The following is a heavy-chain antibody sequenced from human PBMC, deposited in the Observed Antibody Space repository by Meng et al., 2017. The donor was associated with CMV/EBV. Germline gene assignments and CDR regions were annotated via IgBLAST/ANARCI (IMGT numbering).Heavy chain of an antibody. J-gene: IGHJ4*02. CDR3: ARDGAGRLPLFADY. CDR2: ISSSSSYI. V-gene: IGHV3-21*01. CDR1: GFTFSSYS. Sequence: GESLKISCAASGFTFSSYSMNWVRQAPGMGLEWVSSISSSSSYIYYADSVKGRFTISRDNAKNSLYLQMNSLRAEDTAVYYCARDGAGRLPLFADYWGQGTLVTVSS. D-gene: IGHD2-21*01.